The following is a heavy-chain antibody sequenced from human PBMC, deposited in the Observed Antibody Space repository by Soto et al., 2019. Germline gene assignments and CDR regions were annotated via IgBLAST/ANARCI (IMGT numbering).Heavy chain of an antibody. V-gene: IGHV1-69*02. Sequence: QVQLVQSGAEVKKPGSSVKVSCKASGGTFSSYTISWVRQAPGQGLEWMGRIIPILGIANYAQKFQGRVTITADKSTSTAYMKLSSLRSEDTAVYYCARVNGYDIIDYWGQGTLVTVSS. CDR2: IIPILGIA. D-gene: IGHD5-12*01. CDR3: ARVNGYDIIDY. J-gene: IGHJ4*02. CDR1: GGTFSSYT.